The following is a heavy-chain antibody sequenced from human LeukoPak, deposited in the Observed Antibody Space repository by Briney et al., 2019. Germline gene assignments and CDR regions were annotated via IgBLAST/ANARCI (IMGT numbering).Heavy chain of an antibody. V-gene: IGHV1-69*13. J-gene: IGHJ6*03. CDR1: GGTFSSYA. Sequence: VASVTVSCKASGGTFSSYAISWVRRAPGQGLEWMGGIIPIFGTANYAQKFQGRVTITADESTSTAYMELSSLRSEDTAVYYCARDTGNTYYYYYMDVWGKGTTVTVSS. CDR2: IIPIFGTA. D-gene: IGHD1/OR15-1a*01. CDR3: ARDTGNTYYYYYMDV.